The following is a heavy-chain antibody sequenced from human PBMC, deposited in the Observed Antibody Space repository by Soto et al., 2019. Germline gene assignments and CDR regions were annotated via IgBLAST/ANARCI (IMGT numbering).Heavy chain of an antibody. V-gene: IGHV3-23*01. Sequence: GGSLRLSCAASGFTFSSYAMSWVRQAPGKGLEWVSAISGSGGSTYYAHSVKGRFDISRDNSKNTLYMQMNSLRAEDTAVYYCAKDLWHIVVVTAIRTDYDYWGQGTLVTVSS. CDR1: GFTFSSYA. J-gene: IGHJ4*02. D-gene: IGHD2-21*02. CDR3: AKDLWHIVVVTAIRTDYDY. CDR2: ISGSGGST.